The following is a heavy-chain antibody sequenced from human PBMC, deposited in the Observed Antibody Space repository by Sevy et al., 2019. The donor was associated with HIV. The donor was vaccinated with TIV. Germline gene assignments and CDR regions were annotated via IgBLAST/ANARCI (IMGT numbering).Heavy chain of an antibody. CDR2: ISSSSSYI. V-gene: IGHV3-21*01. CDR1: GFTFSSYS. J-gene: IGHJ6*03. D-gene: IGHD2-15*01. CDR3: ARVEAYCSGGSCNYYYYYMDV. Sequence: GGSLRLSCAASGFTFSSYSMNWVRQAPGKGLEWVSSISSSSSYIYYADSVKGRFTISRDNAKNSLYLQMNSLRAEDTGVYYCARVEAYCSGGSCNYYYYYMDVWGKGTTVTVSS.